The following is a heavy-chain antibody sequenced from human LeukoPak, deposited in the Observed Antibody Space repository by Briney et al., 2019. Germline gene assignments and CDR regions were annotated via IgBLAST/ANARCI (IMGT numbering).Heavy chain of an antibody. V-gene: IGHV3-23*01. Sequence: AGSLRLSCAASEFSFSSYAMSWDRQAPGKGPKWVSTITSNSETTHYADSVKGRFTISRDNSKNTLYLQMNSLRAEDTAVYYCANDLWNGSMDVWGKGTTVTVAS. J-gene: IGHJ6*03. CDR2: ITSNSETT. D-gene: IGHD2-15*01. CDR3: ANDLWNGSMDV. CDR1: EFSFSSYA.